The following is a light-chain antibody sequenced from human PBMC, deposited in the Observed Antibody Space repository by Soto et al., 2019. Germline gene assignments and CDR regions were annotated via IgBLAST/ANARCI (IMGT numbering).Light chain of an antibody. V-gene: IGKV3-15*01. CDR3: QHYYSWSYT. CDR2: GAD. CDR1: QSVGRN. Sequence: EIVMTQSPGTLSVSPGERATLSCRASQSVGRNLAWYQQRPGQAPRVLIYGADTRATGIPARFSGSGSGTEFTLTISSLQSEDFAVYYCQHYYSWSYTFGQGTKLEIK. J-gene: IGKJ2*01.